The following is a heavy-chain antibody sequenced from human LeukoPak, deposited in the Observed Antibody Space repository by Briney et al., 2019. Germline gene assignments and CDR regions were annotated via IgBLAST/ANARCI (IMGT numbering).Heavy chain of an antibody. CDR3: ARSVGRRGYCSGGSCYPGGFDY. J-gene: IGHJ4*02. CDR1: GGSISSSSYY. Sequence: SETLSLTCTVSGGSISSSSYYWGWIRQPPGKGLEWIGSIYYSGSTYYNPSLKSRVTISVDTSKNQFSLKLSSVTAADTAVYYCARSVGRRGYCSGGSCYPGGFDYWGQGTLVTVSS. CDR2: IYYSGST. D-gene: IGHD2-15*01. V-gene: IGHV4-39*01.